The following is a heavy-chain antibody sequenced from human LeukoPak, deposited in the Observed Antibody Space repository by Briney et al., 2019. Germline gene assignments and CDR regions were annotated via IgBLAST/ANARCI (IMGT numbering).Heavy chain of an antibody. V-gene: IGHV3-74*01. J-gene: IGHJ3*02. Sequence: PGGSLRLSCAASGFTLSSYWMHWVRQAPGKGLVWVSRFNSDGSSTRYADSVKGRFTISRDNAKNTLYLQMSSLRAEDTAVYYCARGDGYCSSTNCYVAFDIWGQGTMVTVST. D-gene: IGHD2-2*01. CDR2: FNSDGSST. CDR3: ARGDGYCSSTNCYVAFDI. CDR1: GFTLSSYW.